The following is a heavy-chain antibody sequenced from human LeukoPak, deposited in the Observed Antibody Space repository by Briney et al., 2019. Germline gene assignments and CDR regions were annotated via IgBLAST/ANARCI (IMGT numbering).Heavy chain of an antibody. CDR3: ARVGGTNYYYYGKDV. Sequence: SETLSLTCTVSGGSISSYYWSWIRQPPGKGLEWIGYIYDSGSTNYNPPLKSRVTISVDTSKNQFSLKLSSVTAADTAVYYCARVGGTNYYYYGKDVWGQGTLVTVSS. V-gene: IGHV4-59*01. CDR2: IYDSGST. CDR1: GGSISSYY. D-gene: IGHD1-1*01. J-gene: IGHJ6*02.